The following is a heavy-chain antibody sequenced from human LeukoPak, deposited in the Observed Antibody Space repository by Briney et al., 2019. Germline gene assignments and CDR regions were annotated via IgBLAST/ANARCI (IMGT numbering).Heavy chain of an antibody. J-gene: IGHJ4*02. Sequence: SVKVSCKASGGTFSSYAISWVRQAPGQGLEWMGGIIPIFGTANYAQKFQGRVTMTEDTSTDTAYMELSSLRSEDTAVYYCATDRGEYCSSTSCYTFDYWGQGTLVTVSS. V-gene: IGHV1-69*06. D-gene: IGHD2-2*02. CDR3: ATDRGEYCSSTSCYTFDY. CDR2: IIPIFGTA. CDR1: GGTFSSYA.